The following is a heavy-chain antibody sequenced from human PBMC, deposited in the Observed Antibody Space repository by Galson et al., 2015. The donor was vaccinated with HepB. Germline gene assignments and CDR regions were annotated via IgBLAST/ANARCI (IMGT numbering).Heavy chain of an antibody. Sequence: SVKVSCKASGYTFTSYGISWVRQAPGQGLEWMGWISAYNGNTNYAQKLQGRVTMTTDTSTSTAYMELRSLRSDDTAVYYCARVGAGYYDSSGYPDYWGQGTLVTVSS. CDR3: ARVGAGYYDSSGYPDY. V-gene: IGHV1-18*01. D-gene: IGHD3-22*01. CDR2: ISAYNGNT. CDR1: GYTFTSYG. J-gene: IGHJ4*02.